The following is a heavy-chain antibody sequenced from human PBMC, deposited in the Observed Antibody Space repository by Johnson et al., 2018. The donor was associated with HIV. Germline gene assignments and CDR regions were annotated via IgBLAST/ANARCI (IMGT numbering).Heavy chain of an antibody. CDR1: GFTFSSYA. CDR2: ISGSDGAI. CDR3: ARSVNAGRPFDI. J-gene: IGHJ3*02. Sequence: VQLVESGGGLVQPGGSLRLSCAASGFTFSSYAMSWVRQAPGKGLEWVSYISGSDGAIWYADSVKGRFTVSRDNAKNSFYLQMNSLRAEDTAVYYCARSVNAGRPFDIWGQWTLVTVSS. D-gene: IGHD2-8*01. V-gene: IGHV3-48*04.